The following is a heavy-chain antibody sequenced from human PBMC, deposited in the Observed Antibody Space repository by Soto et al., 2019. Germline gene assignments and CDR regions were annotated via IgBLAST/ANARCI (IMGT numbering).Heavy chain of an antibody. CDR1: GFKFDEND. J-gene: IGHJ4*02. CDR3: AKEERTAGHFDA. D-gene: IGHD6-13*01. CDR2: ISWDSGSI. Sequence: DVQLVESGGTWVQPGRSLRLSCAASGFKFDENDMHWVRQAPGKGLEWVAGISWDSGSIGYVESVKGRFTISRDNDKNILYLQMSGLRPEDTALYYCAKEERTAGHFDAWGQGSLV. V-gene: IGHV3-9*01.